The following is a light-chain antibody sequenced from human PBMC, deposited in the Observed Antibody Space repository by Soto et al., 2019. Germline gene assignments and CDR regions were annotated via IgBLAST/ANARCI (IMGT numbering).Light chain of an antibody. CDR1: ALPKQY. CDR2: KHS. Sequence: SYELTQPPSVSVSPGQTARITCSGDALPKQYAYWYQQKPGQAPVLVMFKHSERPSGIPERFSGSGSGTTVTLTISGVQAEDEADYYCQSADSSGIYRVFGGGTKLTVL. CDR3: QSADSSGIYRV. V-gene: IGLV3-25*02. J-gene: IGLJ2*01.